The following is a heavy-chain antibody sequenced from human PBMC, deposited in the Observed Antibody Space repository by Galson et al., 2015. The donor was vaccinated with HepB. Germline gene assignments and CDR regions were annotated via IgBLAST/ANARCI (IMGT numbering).Heavy chain of an antibody. CDR1: GFTFSSYA. D-gene: IGHD6-6*01. CDR2: ISGSGGST. V-gene: IGHV3-23*01. J-gene: IGHJ4*02. CDR3: ARGSSSDFDY. Sequence: SLRLSCAASGFTFSSYAMSWVRQAPGKGLEWVSAISGSGGSTYYADSVKGRFTISRENAKNSLYLQMNSLRAGDTAVYYCARGSSSDFDYWGQGTLVTVSS.